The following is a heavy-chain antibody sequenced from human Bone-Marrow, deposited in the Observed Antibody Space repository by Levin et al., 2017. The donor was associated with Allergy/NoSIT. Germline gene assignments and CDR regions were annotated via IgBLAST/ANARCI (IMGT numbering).Heavy chain of an antibody. CDR2: ITFDESEK. V-gene: IGHV3-30*15. Sequence: QSGGSLRLSCAASGFSLSNYAMYWVRQAPGKGLDWVAVITFDESEKMYADSVKGRFTVSRDTSKNTLYLQMSSLRPEDTAVYFCARGVTTLDHWGQGTLVTVSS. D-gene: IGHD4-11*01. J-gene: IGHJ4*02. CDR3: ARGVTTLDH. CDR1: GFSLSNYA.